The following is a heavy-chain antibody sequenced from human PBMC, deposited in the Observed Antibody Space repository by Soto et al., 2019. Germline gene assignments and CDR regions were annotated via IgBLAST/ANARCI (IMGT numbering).Heavy chain of an antibody. CDR3: AKEATFWSGYCLVC. J-gene: IGHJ4*02. Sequence: PWWSLRLSCAASGFTFSSYAMSWVRQAPGKGLEWVSAISGSGVSTYYADSVKGRFTISRDNSKNTLYLQMNSLRAEDTAVYYCAKEATFWSGYCLVCWGQGTLVTVSS. V-gene: IGHV3-23*01. CDR1: GFTFSSYA. CDR2: ISGSGVST. D-gene: IGHD3-3*01.